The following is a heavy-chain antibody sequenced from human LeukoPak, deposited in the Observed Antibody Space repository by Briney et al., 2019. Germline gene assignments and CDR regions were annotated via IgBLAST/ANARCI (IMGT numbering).Heavy chain of an antibody. CDR2: ISGGGGIT. V-gene: IGHV3-23*01. D-gene: IGHD3-9*01. J-gene: IGHJ4*02. Sequence: GGSLRLSCAASGFTFSTYAMGWVRQAPGKGLEWVSAISGGGGITNYAGSVKGRFTISRENSNNTLYLQVNSLRAEDTAVYYCAKQAYDMLPGFYPFDYWGQGTLVTVSS. CDR1: GFTFSTYA. CDR3: AKQAYDMLPGFYPFDY.